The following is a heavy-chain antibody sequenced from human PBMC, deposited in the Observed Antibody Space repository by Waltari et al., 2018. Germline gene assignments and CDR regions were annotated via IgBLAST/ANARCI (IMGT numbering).Heavy chain of an antibody. V-gene: IGHV3-74*01. CDR2: VNHDGTHT. CDR1: GFSFNEHW. D-gene: IGHD7-27*01. Sequence: EVQLVESGGGIGQPGGSLRLYCVASGFSFNEHWMHWVRQDPEKGLVWVSHVNHDGTHTTYADSVKGRFTVSRDNAKNTVHLQMNSLRVDDTAVYFCARDTPGDGIDYWGQGTLVTVSS. CDR3: ARDTPGDGIDY. J-gene: IGHJ4*02.